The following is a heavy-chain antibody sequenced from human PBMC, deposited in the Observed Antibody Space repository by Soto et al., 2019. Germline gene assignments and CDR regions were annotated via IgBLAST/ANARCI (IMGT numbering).Heavy chain of an antibody. V-gene: IGHV4-39*01. CDR3: ARQGSSSWYHWFDP. D-gene: IGHD6-13*01. Sequence: SETLSLTCAVSGGSISSSNWWSWVRQPPGKGLEWIGSIYYSGSTYYNPSLKSRVTISVDTSKNQFSLKLSSVTAADTAVYYCARQGSSSWYHWFDPWGQGTLVTVSS. CDR2: IYYSGST. CDR1: GGSISSSNW. J-gene: IGHJ5*02.